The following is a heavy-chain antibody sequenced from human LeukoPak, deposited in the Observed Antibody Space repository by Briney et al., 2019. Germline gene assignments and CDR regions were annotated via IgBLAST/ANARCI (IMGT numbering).Heavy chain of an antibody. V-gene: IGHV3-15*01. D-gene: IGHD5-12*01. CDR3: TTDLLIVATTPYYFDF. CDR1: GFTFTNTW. J-gene: IGHJ4*02. Sequence: GGSLRLSCAASGFTFTNTWMSWVRQAPGKGLEWVGRIKSKTDGETSDYAAPVKGRFSISRDGSKNTLYLQIKSLRPEDTAVYYCTTDLLIVATTPYYFDFWGQGTLVTVSS. CDR2: IKSKTDGETS.